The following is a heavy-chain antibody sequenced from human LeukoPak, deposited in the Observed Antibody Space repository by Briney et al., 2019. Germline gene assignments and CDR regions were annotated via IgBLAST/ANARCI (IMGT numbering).Heavy chain of an antibody. Sequence: NPGGSLRLSCAASGFTFDDYGMNWVRQAPGKGLEWVSSISSSSSYIYYADSVKGRFTISRDNAKNSLYLQMNSLRAEDTAVYYCAKVSVGARNWFDPWGQGTLVTVSS. V-gene: IGHV3-21*01. D-gene: IGHD1-26*01. CDR2: ISSSSSYI. CDR1: GFTFDDYG. J-gene: IGHJ5*02. CDR3: AKVSVGARNWFDP.